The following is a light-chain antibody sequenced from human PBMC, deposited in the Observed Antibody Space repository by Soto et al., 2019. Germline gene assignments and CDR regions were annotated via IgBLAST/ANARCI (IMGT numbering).Light chain of an antibody. CDR2: TNN. V-gene: IGLV1-47*01. Sequence: QSVLTQPPSASGTPGQRVAISCSGSSSNIGANFVYWYQQFPGSAPKLLIYTNNQRPSGVPDRFSGSKSGTSASLAISGLRSEDEADYYCASWDDGLSSWVFGGGTKLTVL. J-gene: IGLJ3*02. CDR1: SSNIGANF. CDR3: ASWDDGLSSWV.